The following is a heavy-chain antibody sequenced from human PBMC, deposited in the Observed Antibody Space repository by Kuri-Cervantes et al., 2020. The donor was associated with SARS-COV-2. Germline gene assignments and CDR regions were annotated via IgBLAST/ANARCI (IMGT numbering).Heavy chain of an antibody. V-gene: IGHV1-69*13. CDR1: GGTFSSYA. CDR3: ARGTTSYWYFDL. CDR2: IIPIFGTA. Sequence: SVTVSCKASGGTFSSYAISWVRPAPGQGLEWMGGIIPIFGTANYAQKFQGRVTITADESTSTAYMELSSLRSEDTAVYYCARGTTSYWYFDLWGRGTLVTVSS. J-gene: IGHJ2*01. D-gene: IGHD1-7*01.